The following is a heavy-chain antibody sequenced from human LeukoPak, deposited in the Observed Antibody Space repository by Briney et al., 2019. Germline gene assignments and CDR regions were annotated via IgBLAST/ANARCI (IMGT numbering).Heavy chain of an antibody. V-gene: IGHV3-48*04. Sequence: GGSLRLSCAASGSTFSSYSMNWVRQAPGKGLEWVSYISNSNSTIYYSDSVKGRFTISRDNAKDSLYLQMNSLRAEDTAVYYCARGTGTTGLGYWGQGTLVTVSS. D-gene: IGHD1-1*01. CDR1: GSTFSSYS. J-gene: IGHJ4*02. CDR2: ISNSNSTI. CDR3: ARGTGTTGLGY.